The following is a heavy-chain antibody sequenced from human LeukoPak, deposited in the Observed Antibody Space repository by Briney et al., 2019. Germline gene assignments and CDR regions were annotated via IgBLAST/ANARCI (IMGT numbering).Heavy chain of an antibody. D-gene: IGHD6-19*01. CDR3: AAQTRSAVAGTGDY. J-gene: IGHJ4*02. Sequence: GRSLRLSCAASGFTFSSYGMHWVRQAPGKGLEWVSAISGSGGSTYYADSVKGRFTISRDNSKNTLYLQMNSLRAEDTAVYYCAAQTRSAVAGTGDYWGQGTLVTVSS. V-gene: IGHV3-23*01. CDR2: ISGSGGST. CDR1: GFTFSSYG.